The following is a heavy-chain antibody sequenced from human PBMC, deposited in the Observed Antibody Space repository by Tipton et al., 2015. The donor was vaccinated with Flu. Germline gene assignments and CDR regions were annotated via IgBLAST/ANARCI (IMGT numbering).Heavy chain of an antibody. V-gene: IGHV4-59*01. CDR3: ARDSAAHYGMDV. J-gene: IGHJ6*02. Sequence: LRFSCSVSGDSISSFYWSWIRQPPGKGLEWIAYISNSGSSNYNPSLKSRITVSVDTSKNQFSLILSSVTAADTAVYYCARDSAAHYGMDVWGQGTTVTVSS. CDR2: ISNSGSS. CDR1: GDSISSFY. D-gene: IGHD6-13*01.